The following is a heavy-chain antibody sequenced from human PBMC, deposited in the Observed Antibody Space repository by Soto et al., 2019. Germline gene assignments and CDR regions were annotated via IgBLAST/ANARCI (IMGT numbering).Heavy chain of an antibody. D-gene: IGHD4-17*01. J-gene: IGHJ4*02. CDR2: IIPIFGTA. V-gene: IGHV1-69*01. CDR1: GGSFYNFA. Sequence: QVHLVQSGAEVKRPGSSVKVSCKASGGSFYNFAINWVRQAPGQGLEWMGGIIPIFGTANYAQKFQGRVTIIADESTGTAHLEVRSLRSEDTAVYYCARQTQVMTTNTHTVFLDYWGQGTLVTVSS. CDR3: ARQTQVMTTNTHTVFLDY.